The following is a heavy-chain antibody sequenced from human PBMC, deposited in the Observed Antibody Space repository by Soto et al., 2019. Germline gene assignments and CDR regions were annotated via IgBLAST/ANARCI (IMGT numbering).Heavy chain of an antibody. CDR2: KSYDGSNT. J-gene: IGHJ4*02. CDR3: AREQNSGDYRTADY. Sequence: QVQLVESGGGVVQPGTSLRLSCAVSGFTLSNYAMHWVRQAPGKGLEWLAVKSYDGSNTYNTDSVKGRFTISRDNSKNTLYLQMNSLRVEDTAMYYCAREQNSGDYRTADYWGQGTLVTVSS. D-gene: IGHD3-22*01. CDR1: GFTLSNYA. V-gene: IGHV3-30*14.